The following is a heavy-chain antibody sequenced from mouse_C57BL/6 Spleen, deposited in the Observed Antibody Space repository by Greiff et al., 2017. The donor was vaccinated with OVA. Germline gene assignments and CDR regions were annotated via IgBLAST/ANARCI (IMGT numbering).Heavy chain of an antibody. Sequence: QVQLQQPGAELVMPGASVKLSCKASGYTFTSYWMHWVKQRPGQGLEWIGEIDPSDSYTNYNQKCKGKCKVTVEKSSSTAYMQLSSLTSQDSAFFSFARLDYSGSRTVYFDYWGQGTPLTVSS. V-gene: IGHV1-69*01. CDR3: ARLDYSGSRTVYFDY. J-gene: IGHJ2*01. CDR2: IDPSDSYT. D-gene: IGHD1-1*01. CDR1: GYTFTSYW.